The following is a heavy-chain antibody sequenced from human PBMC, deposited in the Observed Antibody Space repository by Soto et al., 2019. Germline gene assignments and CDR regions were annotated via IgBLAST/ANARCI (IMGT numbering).Heavy chain of an antibody. CDR2: IYHSGST. CDR1: GGSTSSSNW. J-gene: IGHJ5*02. CDR3: ARRLIAAAGTIRGSIKNWFDP. V-gene: IGHV4-4*02. D-gene: IGHD6-13*01. Sequence: PSETLSLTCAVSGGSTSSSNWWSWVRQPPGKGLEWIGEIYHSGSTNYNPYLKSRVTISVDKSKNQFSLKLSSVTAADTAVYYCARRLIAAAGTIRGSIKNWFDPWGQGTLVTVSS.